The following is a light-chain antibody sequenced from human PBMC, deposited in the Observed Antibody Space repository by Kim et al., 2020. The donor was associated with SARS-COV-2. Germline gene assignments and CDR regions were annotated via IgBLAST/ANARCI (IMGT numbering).Light chain of an antibody. V-gene: IGKV3-20*01. Sequence: SLSPGERATLSCRASQSVSNYLVWYQQRPGQAPRLLIYGASSRATGIPDRFSGSGSGSDFTLTISRLEPEDFAVYFCQQYDRSPWTFGQGTKVEIK. CDR2: GAS. CDR1: QSVSNY. J-gene: IGKJ1*01. CDR3: QQYDRSPWT.